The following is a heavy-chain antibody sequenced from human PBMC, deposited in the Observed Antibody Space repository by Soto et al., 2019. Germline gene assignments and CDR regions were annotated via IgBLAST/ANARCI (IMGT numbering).Heavy chain of an antibody. CDR3: ARRSGGSYYAAFGV. Sequence: GGSLRLSCAASGFTFSTYPMTWVRQAPGKGLEWVSSIHGSGETTYYAESVKGRFIISRDNSKNTLYLQMDSLRVDDTAVYFCARRSGGSYYAAFGVWGQGTVVTVSS. CDR1: GFTFSTYP. D-gene: IGHD1-26*01. CDR2: IHGSGETT. V-gene: IGHV3-23*01. J-gene: IGHJ3*01.